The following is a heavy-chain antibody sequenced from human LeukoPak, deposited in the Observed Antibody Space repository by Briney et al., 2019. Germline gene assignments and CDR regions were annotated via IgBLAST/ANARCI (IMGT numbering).Heavy chain of an antibody. J-gene: IGHJ5*02. V-gene: IGHV1-46*01. D-gene: IGHD6-13*01. CDR1: GYTFTSYG. CDR3: ARDQGSIAAADPSYHFDP. CDR2: INPSGGST. Sequence: ASVKVSCKASGYTFTSYGISWVRQAPGQGLEWMGIINPSGGSTSYAQKFQGRVTMTRDTSTSTVYMELSSLRSEDTAVYYCARDQGSIAAADPSYHFDPWGQGTLVTVSS.